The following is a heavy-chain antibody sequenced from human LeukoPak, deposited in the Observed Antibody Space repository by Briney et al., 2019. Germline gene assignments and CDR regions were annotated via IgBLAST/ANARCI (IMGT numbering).Heavy chain of an antibody. J-gene: IGHJ4*02. CDR3: ARGRPHGNDY. D-gene: IGHD4-23*01. V-gene: IGHV3-74*01. Sequence: GGSLRLSCAASGFTFSSYSMNWVRQAPGKGLVWVSRIASDGSSTTYADSVKGRFSISRDNAKNTLYLRMNSLRVEDTAVYYCARGRPHGNDYWGQGTLVTVSS. CDR2: IASDGSST. CDR1: GFTFSSYS.